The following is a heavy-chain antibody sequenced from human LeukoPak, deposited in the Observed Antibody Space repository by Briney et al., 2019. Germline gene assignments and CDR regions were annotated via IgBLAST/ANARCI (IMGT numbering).Heavy chain of an antibody. J-gene: IGHJ5*02. CDR2: MNPNSGNT. V-gene: IGHV1-8*02. D-gene: IGHD3-16*01. CDR3: ARRGTFENWFDP. CDR1: GYTFTSYG. Sequence: GASVKVSCKASGYTFTSYGINWVRQATGQGLEWMGWMNPNSGNTGYAQKFQGRVTMTRNTSISTAYMELSSLRSEDTAVYYCARRGTFENWFDPWGQGTLVTVSS.